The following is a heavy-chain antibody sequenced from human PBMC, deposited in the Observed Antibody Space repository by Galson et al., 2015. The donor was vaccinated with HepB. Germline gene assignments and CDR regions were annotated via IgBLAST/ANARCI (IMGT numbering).Heavy chain of an antibody. CDR1: GFTFSSYV. Sequence: SLRLSCAAPGFTFSSYVMHWVRQAPGKGLEWVAVISYDGTNKYYADSVKGRFTISRDNSKNMLYLQMNSLRPEDTTVYYCARGEQYYDFWSGLDYWGQGTLVTVSS. V-gene: IGHV3-30-3*01. CDR3: ARGEQYYDFWSGLDY. D-gene: IGHD3-3*01. J-gene: IGHJ4*02. CDR2: ISYDGTNK.